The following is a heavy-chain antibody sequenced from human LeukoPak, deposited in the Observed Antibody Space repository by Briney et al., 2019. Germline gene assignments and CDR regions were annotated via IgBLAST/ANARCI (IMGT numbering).Heavy chain of an antibody. D-gene: IGHD3-9*01. CDR2: ISYDGSNK. CDR3: ARDLTGAADY. CDR1: GFTFSSYA. V-gene: IGHV3-30*01. J-gene: IGHJ4*02. Sequence: GGSLRLSCAASGFTFSSYAMHWVRQAPGKGLEWVAVISYDGSNKYYADSVKGRFTISRDNSKNTLYLQMNSLRAEDTAVYYCARDLTGAADYWGQGTLVTVSS.